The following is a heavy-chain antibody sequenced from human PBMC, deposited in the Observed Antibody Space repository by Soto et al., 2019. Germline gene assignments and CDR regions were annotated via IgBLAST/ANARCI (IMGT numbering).Heavy chain of an antibody. J-gene: IGHJ5*02. V-gene: IGHV4-31*02. D-gene: IGHD1-20*01. CDR1: GAALNSGNYY. CDR3: ARLRIPTNNYKWFDP. Sequence: PSETLSLTXSVSGAALNSGNYYWSWIRQVPGKGLEWIGHIYVTGAVDYNPSLRDRITISQDTSERQFSLNLRLVTAADTAVYYCARLRIPTNNYKWFDPWGQGTLVTVSS. CDR2: IYVTGAV.